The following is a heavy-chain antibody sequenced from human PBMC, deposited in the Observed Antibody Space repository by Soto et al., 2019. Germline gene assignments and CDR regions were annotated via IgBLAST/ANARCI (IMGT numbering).Heavy chain of an antibody. Sequence: QVQLVQSGAEVKKPGASVKVSCKASGYTFTSYGISWVRQAPGQGLEWMGWITAYNGNTSYAQKLQGRVTMTTDTSTSTAYMELRRLRSDDTAVYYCARESFCSGGSCPYYYHGMDVWGQGTTVTVSS. V-gene: IGHV1-18*01. D-gene: IGHD2-15*01. CDR3: ARESFCSGGSCPYYYHGMDV. CDR1: GYTFTSYG. CDR2: ITAYNGNT. J-gene: IGHJ6*02.